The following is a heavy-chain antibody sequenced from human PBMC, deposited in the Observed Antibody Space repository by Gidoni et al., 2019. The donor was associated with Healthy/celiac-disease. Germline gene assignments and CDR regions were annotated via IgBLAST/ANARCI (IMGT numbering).Heavy chain of an antibody. CDR3: ARDQGGKSYYYDYMDV. Sequence: QVQLVESGGGVVQPGRSLRPPCAASGLPFSSYAMHGVRQAPGKGLEWVAVVSYDGSKKYYADSVKGRFTISRDNSKNTLYLQMNSLRAEDTAVYYCARDQGGKSYYYDYMDVWGKGTTVTVSS. D-gene: IGHD2-15*01. V-gene: IGHV3-30-3*01. J-gene: IGHJ6*03. CDR2: VSYDGSKK. CDR1: GLPFSSYA.